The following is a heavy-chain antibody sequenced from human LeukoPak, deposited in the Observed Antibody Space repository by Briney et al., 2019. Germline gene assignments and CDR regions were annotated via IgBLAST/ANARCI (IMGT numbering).Heavy chain of an antibody. D-gene: IGHD3-3*01. CDR3: ARRSSGRPVDY. J-gene: IGHJ4*02. CDR2: TYYDGST. Sequence: SETPSLTCTVSGGSISIAHYFWGWIRQPPGKGLEWIGSTYYDGSTYYNPSLKSRVTISRDTSKDQFSLRLSSVTAADTAVYYCARRSSGRPVDYWGQGTLVTVSS. V-gene: IGHV4-39*07. CDR1: GGSISIAHYF.